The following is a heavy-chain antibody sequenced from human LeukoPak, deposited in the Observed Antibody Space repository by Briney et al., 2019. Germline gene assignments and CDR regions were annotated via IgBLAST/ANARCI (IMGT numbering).Heavy chain of an antibody. CDR3: ARKVSSGWAPFDY. D-gene: IGHD6-19*01. CDR1: GGSISSSSYY. V-gene: IGHV4-39*01. J-gene: IGHJ4*02. Sequence: PSETLSLTCTVSGGSISSSSYYWGWIRQPPGKGLEWIGSIYYSGSTYYNPSLKSRVTISVDTSKNQFSLKLTSVTAADTAVYYCARKVSSGWAPFDYWGQGTLVSVSS. CDR2: IYYSGST.